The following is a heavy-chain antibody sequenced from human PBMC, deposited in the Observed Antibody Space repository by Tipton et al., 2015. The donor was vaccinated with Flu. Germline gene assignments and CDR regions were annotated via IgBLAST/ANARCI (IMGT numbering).Heavy chain of an antibody. CDR3: ARDNEIAVAGKSYNWFDP. D-gene: IGHD6-19*01. CDR1: GYTFTSYY. CDR2: INPSGGST. J-gene: IGHJ5*02. Sequence: QLVQSGAEVKKPGASVNVSCKASGYTFTSYYMHWVRQAPGQGLEWMGIINPSGGSTSYAQRFQGRVTMTRDTSTSTVYMELSSLRSEDTAVYYCARDNEIAVAGKSYNWFDPWGQGTLVTVSS. V-gene: IGHV1-46*01.